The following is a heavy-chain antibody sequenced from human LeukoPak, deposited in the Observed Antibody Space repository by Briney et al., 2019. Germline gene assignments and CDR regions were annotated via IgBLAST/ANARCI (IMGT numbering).Heavy chain of an antibody. J-gene: IGHJ4*02. CDR1: GYSFTSYW. CDR2: IYPGDSDT. Sequence: GESLKISCKGSGYSFTSYWIGWVRQMPGKGLEWMGIIYPGDSDTRYSPSFQGQVTISADKSISTAYLQWSSLKASDTTMYYCARKKYSSGWYLDYWGQGTLVTVSS. D-gene: IGHD6-19*01. CDR3: ARKKYSSGWYLDY. V-gene: IGHV5-51*01.